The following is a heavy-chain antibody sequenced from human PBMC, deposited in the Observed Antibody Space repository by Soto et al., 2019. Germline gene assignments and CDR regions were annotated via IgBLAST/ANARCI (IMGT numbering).Heavy chain of an antibody. CDR2: IYYSGST. D-gene: IGHD2-8*01. V-gene: IGHV4-39*01. J-gene: IGHJ5*02. Sequence: SETLSLTCIVSGGSISNRSYYWGWIRQPPGEGLEWIGSIYYSGSTQYNPSLKSRVTISIDTSKNQFSLNLSSVTAADTDVYYGGGMANTNWFDPWGQGTLVPVSS. CDR3: GGMANTNWFDP. CDR1: GGSISNRSYY.